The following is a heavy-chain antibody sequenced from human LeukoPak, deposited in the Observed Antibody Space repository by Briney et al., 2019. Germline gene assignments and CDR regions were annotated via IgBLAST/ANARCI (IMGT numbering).Heavy chain of an antibody. CDR2: ISSSSSYI. D-gene: IGHD2-2*01. CDR3: ARGGRYCSSTSCSPHY. CDR1: GFTFSSYS. Sequence: PGGSLRLSCAASGFTFSSYSMNWVRQAPGKGLEWVSSISSSSSYIYYADSVKGRFTISRDNAKNSLYLQMNSLRAEDTAVYYCARGGRYCSSTSCSPHYWGQGTLVTVSS. J-gene: IGHJ4*02. V-gene: IGHV3-21*01.